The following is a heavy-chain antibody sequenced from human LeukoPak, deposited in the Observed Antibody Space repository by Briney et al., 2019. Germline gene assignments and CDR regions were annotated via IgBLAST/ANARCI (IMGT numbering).Heavy chain of an antibody. V-gene: IGHV3-23*01. CDR2: ISGTGGST. CDR3: ANGKGYFEF. CDR1: GLSFSSSA. Sequence: PGGSLRLSCTASGLSFSSSAMSWVRQAPGKGLEWVSAISGTGGSTYYADSVKGRFTISRDNSKNTVYLQMNGLRAEDTAVYYCANGKGYFEFWGQGTLVTVPS. J-gene: IGHJ4*02. D-gene: IGHD3-9*01.